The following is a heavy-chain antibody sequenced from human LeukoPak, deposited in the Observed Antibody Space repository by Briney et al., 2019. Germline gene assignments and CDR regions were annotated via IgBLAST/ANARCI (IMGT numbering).Heavy chain of an antibody. J-gene: IGHJ4*02. CDR1: GFTFSGYA. Sequence: GGSLRLSCAASGFTFSGYAMTWVRQAPGKGLEWVSGISGSGGSTYYADSVKGRFTIPRDNSKNTLYLQMNSLRAEDTAVYYCAKSTTGSSGYYAVDYWGQGTLVTVSS. D-gene: IGHD3-22*01. CDR3: AKSTTGSSGYYAVDY. V-gene: IGHV3-23*01. CDR2: ISGSGGST.